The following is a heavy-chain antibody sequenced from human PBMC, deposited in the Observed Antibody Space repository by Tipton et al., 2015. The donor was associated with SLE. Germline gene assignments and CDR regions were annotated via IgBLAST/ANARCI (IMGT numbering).Heavy chain of an antibody. D-gene: IGHD6-13*01. CDR3: ARRPSSSWYYYGMDV. Sequence: SLRLSCAASGFTFSSYAMHWVRQAPGKGLEWVAFVRFDGSDTYYGDSVKGRFSISRDNAKNTLYLQMNSLRAEDTAVYYCARRPSSSWYYYGMDVWGQGTTVTVSS. V-gene: IGHV3-33*01. CDR2: VRFDGSDT. J-gene: IGHJ6*02. CDR1: GFTFSSYA.